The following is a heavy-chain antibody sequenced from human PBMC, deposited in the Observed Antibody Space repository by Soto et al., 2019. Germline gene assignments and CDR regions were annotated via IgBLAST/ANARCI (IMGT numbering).Heavy chain of an antibody. CDR1: GFTFSSYA. V-gene: IGHV3-30-3*01. J-gene: IGHJ6*02. CDR2: ISYDGSNK. CDR3: ARDKGYCSGGSCYYYYYGMDV. Sequence: QVQLVESGGGVVQPGRSLRLSCAASGFTFSSYAMHWVRQAPGKGLEWAAVISYDGSNKYYADSVKGRFTSSRDNSKNTLYLQMNSLRAEDTAGYYCARDKGYCSGGSCYYYYYGMDVGGQGTTVTVSS. D-gene: IGHD2-15*01.